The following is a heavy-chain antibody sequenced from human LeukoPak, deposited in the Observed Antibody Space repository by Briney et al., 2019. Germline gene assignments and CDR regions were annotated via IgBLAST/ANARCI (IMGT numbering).Heavy chain of an antibody. CDR2: ITPSGGST. V-gene: IGHV1-46*01. Sequence: GASVKVSCKASGYTFTSYDMHWVRQAPGQGLEWMGIITPSGGSTDYAQKFQGRVTMTRDTSTSTVYMELSSLRSEDTAVYHCVREESGGYFDYWGQGTLVTVSS. CDR3: VREESGGYFDY. J-gene: IGHJ4*02. D-gene: IGHD2-8*02. CDR1: GYTFTSYD.